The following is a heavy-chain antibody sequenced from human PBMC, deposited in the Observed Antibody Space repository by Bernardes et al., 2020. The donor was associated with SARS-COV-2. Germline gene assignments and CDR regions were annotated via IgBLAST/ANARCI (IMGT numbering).Heavy chain of an antibody. Sequence: ASVKVSCKASGYTFTGYYIHWVRQAPGQGLEWMGWIFPKSGATTYAQTFQGRVTMTRDTSISTAYMELNRLNSDDTALYYCAAVTWSQYDDFDMWGQGTMVTVS. J-gene: IGHJ3*02. CDR3: AAVTWSQYDDFDM. D-gene: IGHD3-3*01. V-gene: IGHV1-2*02. CDR2: IFPKSGAT. CDR1: GYTFTGYY.